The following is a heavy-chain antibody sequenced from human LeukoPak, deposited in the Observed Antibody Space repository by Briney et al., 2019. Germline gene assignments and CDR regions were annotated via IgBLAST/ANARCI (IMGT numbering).Heavy chain of an antibody. J-gene: IGHJ3*02. Sequence: SETLSLTCTVSGDPISGFYWSWIRQPPGKGLEWIGYIYYSGSTNYNPSLKSRVTILIETSKNQFSLKLSSVTAADTAVYYCARGGARGSSAFDIWGQGTMVTVSS. CDR1: GDPISGFY. CDR3: ARGGARGSSAFDI. CDR2: IYYSGST. D-gene: IGHD3-10*01. V-gene: IGHV4-59*01.